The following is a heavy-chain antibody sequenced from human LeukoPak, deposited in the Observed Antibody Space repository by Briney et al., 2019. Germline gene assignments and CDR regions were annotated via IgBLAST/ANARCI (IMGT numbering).Heavy chain of an antibody. CDR3: ARARGYYDAFDI. Sequence: SQTLLLTCAISGDSVSSNTAGWSWIRQSPSRGLEWLGRTYYRSRWYNDDAGSVKSRITINADTAKNQFSLKLSSVTAADTAVYYCARARGYYDAFDIWGQGTMATVSS. V-gene: IGHV6-1*01. J-gene: IGHJ3*02. CDR2: TYYRSRWYN. CDR1: GDSVSSNTAG. D-gene: IGHD1-26*01.